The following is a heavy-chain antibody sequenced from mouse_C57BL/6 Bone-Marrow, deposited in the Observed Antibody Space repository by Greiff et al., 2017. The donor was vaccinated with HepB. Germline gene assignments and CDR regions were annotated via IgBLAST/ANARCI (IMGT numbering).Heavy chain of an antibody. CDR2: IWTGGGT. V-gene: IGHV2-9-1*01. Sequence: VQLQQSGPGLVAPSQSLSITCTVSGFSLTSYAISWVRQPPGKGLEWLGVIWTGGGTNYNSALKSRLSISKDNSKSQVFLKMDSLQTDDTARYYCASTNCYGSSYDAMDYWGQGTSVTVSS. CDR1: GFSLTSYA. CDR3: ASTNCYGSSYDAMDY. D-gene: IGHD1-1*01. J-gene: IGHJ4*01.